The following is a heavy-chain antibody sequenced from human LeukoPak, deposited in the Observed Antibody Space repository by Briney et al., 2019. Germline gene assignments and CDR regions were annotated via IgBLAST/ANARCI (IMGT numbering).Heavy chain of an antibody. CDR2: IYYSGST. Sequence: SETLSLTCTVSGGSISSSSYYWGWIRQPPGKGLEWIGSIYYSGSTYYNPSLKSRVTISVDTSKNQFSPKLSSVTAADTAVYYCARFEYSSSSSIDYWGQGTLVTVSS. J-gene: IGHJ4*02. CDR1: GGSISSSSYY. V-gene: IGHV4-39*01. CDR3: ARFEYSSSSSIDY. D-gene: IGHD6-6*01.